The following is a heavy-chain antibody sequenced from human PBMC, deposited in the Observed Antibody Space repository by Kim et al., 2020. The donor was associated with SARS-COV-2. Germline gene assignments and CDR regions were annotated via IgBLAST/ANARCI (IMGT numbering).Heavy chain of an antibody. V-gene: IGHV4-59*01. CDR2: IYYSGST. Sequence: SETLSLTCTVSGGSISSYYWSWIRQPPGKGLEWIGYIYYSGSTNYNPSLKSRVTISVDTSKNQFSLKLSSVTAADTVVYYCARDLRSGIGAFDIWGQGT. CDR1: GGSISSYY. J-gene: IGHJ3*02. CDR3: ARDLRSGIGAFDI.